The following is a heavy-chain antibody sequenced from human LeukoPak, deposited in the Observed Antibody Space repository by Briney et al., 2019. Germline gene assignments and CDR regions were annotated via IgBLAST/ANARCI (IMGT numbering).Heavy chain of an antibody. D-gene: IGHD3-16*02. J-gene: IGHJ4*02. CDR3: AKGDRPIASHFDS. CDR2: ITGDGSSP. V-gene: IGHV3-23*01. Sequence: PSETLSLTCTVSGDSISTSNSYWGWIRQPPGKGLEWVSGITGDGSSPYYSDSVKGRFTISRDNSKDTLYLQVTSLRVEDTAIYFCAKGDRPIASHFDSWGQGTLVTVSS. CDR1: GDSISTSNS.